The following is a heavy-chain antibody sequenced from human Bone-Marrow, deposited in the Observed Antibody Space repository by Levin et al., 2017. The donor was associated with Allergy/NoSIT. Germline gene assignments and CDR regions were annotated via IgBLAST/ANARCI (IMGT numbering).Heavy chain of an antibody. CDR3: ARHGDYYDSSGYWHAFDI. D-gene: IGHD3-22*01. J-gene: IGHJ3*02. CDR1: GGSISSSSYY. Sequence: SETLSLTCTVSGGSISSSSYYWGWIRQPPGKGLEWIGSIYYSGSTYYNPSLKSRVTISVDTSKNQFSLKLSSVTAADTAVYYCARHGDYYDSSGYWHAFDIWGQGTMVTVSS. V-gene: IGHV4-39*01. CDR2: IYYSGST.